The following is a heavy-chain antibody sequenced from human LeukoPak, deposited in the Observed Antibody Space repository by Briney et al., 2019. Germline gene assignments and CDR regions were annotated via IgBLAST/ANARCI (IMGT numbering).Heavy chain of an antibody. V-gene: IGHV4-4*07. CDR1: GGSISRYY. CDR3: AREWLLGGFDY. Sequence: SETLSLTCTVSGGSISRYYWSWLRQPAGKGLEWIGRIYTSGSTNYNPSLKSRVTMSVDTSKNQFSLKLSSVTAADTAVYYCAREWLLGGFDYWGQGTLVTVSS. J-gene: IGHJ4*02. CDR2: IYTSGST. D-gene: IGHD3-22*01.